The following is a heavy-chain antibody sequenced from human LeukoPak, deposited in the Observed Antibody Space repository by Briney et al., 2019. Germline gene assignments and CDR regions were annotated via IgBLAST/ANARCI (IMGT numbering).Heavy chain of an antibody. CDR1: GGTFSSYG. D-gene: IGHD3-3*01. CDR2: IIPIFGTA. J-gene: IGHJ6*02. Sequence: ASVKVSCKASGGTFSSYGISWVRQAPGQGLEWMGGIIPIFGTANYAQKFQGRVTITADESTSTAYMELSSLRSEDTAVYYCARGERITIFGVVTQAYYYYGMDVWGQGTTVTVSS. V-gene: IGHV1-69*13. CDR3: ARGERITIFGVVTQAYYYYGMDV.